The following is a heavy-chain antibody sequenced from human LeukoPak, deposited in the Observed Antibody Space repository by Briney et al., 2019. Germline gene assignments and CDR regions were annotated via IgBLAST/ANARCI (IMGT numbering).Heavy chain of an antibody. V-gene: IGHV1-46*01. D-gene: IGHD6-13*01. J-gene: IGHJ4*02. CDR2: INPSGGST. CDR3: ARVGGQQLVHWYPIFDY. Sequence: ASVKVSCKASGYTFTGYYMHWVRQAPGQGLEWMGIINPSGGSTSYAQKFQGRVTMTRDTSTSTVYMELSSLRSEDTAVYYCARVGGQQLVHWYPIFDYWGQGTLVTVSS. CDR1: GYTFTGYY.